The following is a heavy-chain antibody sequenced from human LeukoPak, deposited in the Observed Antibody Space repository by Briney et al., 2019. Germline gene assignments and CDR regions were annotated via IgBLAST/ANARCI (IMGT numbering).Heavy chain of an antibody. D-gene: IGHD3-9*01. J-gene: IGHJ4*02. CDR2: ISSSSSYI. Sequence: GGSLRLSCAASGFTFSSYSMNWVRQAPGKGLEWVSSISSSSSYIYYADSVKGRFTISRDNAKNSLYLQMNSLRAEDTAVYYCARGIPYDILTGYCDYWGQGTLATVSS. V-gene: IGHV3-21*01. CDR3: ARGIPYDILTGYCDY. CDR1: GFTFSSYS.